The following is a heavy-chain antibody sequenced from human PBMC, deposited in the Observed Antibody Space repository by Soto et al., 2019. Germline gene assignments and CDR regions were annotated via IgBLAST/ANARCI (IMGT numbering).Heavy chain of an antibody. J-gene: IGHJ6*02. V-gene: IGHV3-23*01. CDR1: GFTFSSYA. Sequence: EVQLLESGGGLVQPGGSLRLSCAASGFTFSSYAMSWVRQAPGKGLEWVSAISASGGSTYYADSVKGRFTISRDNSKNTLYLKINSRSAEDTAVYYCAKDYPPHSYSSGWSPYYYYGMDVWGQGTTVTVSS. CDR3: AKDYPPHSYSSGWSPYYYYGMDV. CDR2: ISASGGST. D-gene: IGHD6-19*01.